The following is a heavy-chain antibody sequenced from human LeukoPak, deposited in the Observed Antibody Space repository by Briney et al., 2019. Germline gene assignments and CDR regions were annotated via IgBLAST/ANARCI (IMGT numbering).Heavy chain of an antibody. D-gene: IGHD3-3*01. Sequence: GGSLRLSCAASGFTFSSYAMSWVRQAPGKGPEWVSAISGSGGSTYYADSVKGRFTISRDNSKNTLYLQMNSLRAEDTAVYYCAKDGDDFWSGYSHGLDYWGQGTLVTVSS. CDR3: AKDGDDFWSGYSHGLDY. J-gene: IGHJ4*02. CDR2: ISGSGGST. CDR1: GFTFSSYA. V-gene: IGHV3-23*01.